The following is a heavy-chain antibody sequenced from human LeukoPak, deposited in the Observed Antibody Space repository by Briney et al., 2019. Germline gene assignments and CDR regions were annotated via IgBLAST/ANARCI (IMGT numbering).Heavy chain of an antibody. D-gene: IGHD3-10*01. Sequence: PSETLSLTCTVSGDSVRNDDYYWNWLRQPPGKGLEWIGYIYSSGNTNDDPSLRSRVTISLDTSKNQFALKLTSVTAADTAVYSCAGGPRQYYYSGSYHYWGQGTLVTVSS. CDR2: IYSSGNT. V-gene: IGHV4-61*08. J-gene: IGHJ4*02. CDR1: GDSVRNDDYY. CDR3: AGGPRQYYYSGSYHY.